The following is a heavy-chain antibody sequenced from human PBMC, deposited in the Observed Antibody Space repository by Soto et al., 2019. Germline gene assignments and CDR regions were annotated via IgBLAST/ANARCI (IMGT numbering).Heavy chain of an antibody. CDR1: GGSISSGGYS. CDR2: IYHSGST. CDR3: ARIPSP. Sequence: QLQLQESGSGLVKPSQTLSLTCAVSGGSISSGGYSWSWIRQPPGKGLEWIGYIYHSGSTHSTPCLNRRVTLSVDRSNNKFALNLTSVTAADTDVYCCARIPSPWRQGKLGTVSS. J-gene: IGHJ5*02. V-gene: IGHV4-30-2*01. D-gene: IGHD2-21*01.